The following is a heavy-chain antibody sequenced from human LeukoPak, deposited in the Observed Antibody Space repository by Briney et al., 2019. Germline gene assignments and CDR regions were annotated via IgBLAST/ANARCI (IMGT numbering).Heavy chain of an antibody. V-gene: IGHV4-59*08. Sequence: PSETLSLTCTVSGGSISSYYWSWIRQPPGKGLEWIGYIYYSGSTNYNPSLKSRVTISVDTSKNQFSLKLSSVTAADTAVYYCARRSSGWHFSLGLDWFDPWGQGTLVTVSS. D-gene: IGHD6-19*01. J-gene: IGHJ5*02. CDR1: GGSISSYY. CDR3: ARRSSGWHFSLGLDWFDP. CDR2: IYYSGST.